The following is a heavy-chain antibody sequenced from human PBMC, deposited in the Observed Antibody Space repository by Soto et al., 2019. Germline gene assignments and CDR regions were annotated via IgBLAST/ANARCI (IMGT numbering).Heavy chain of an antibody. D-gene: IGHD1-7*01. CDR2: ISGSGGST. CDR1: GFTFSSYA. Sequence: GGSLRLSCAASGFTFSSYAMSWVRQAPGKGLEWVSAISGSGGSTYYADSVKGRFTISRDNSKNTLYLQMNSLRAEDTAVYYCAKWTGIPGTTGGMHVCGQATTVPVSS. V-gene: IGHV3-23*01. J-gene: IGHJ6*02. CDR3: AKWTGIPGTTGGMHV.